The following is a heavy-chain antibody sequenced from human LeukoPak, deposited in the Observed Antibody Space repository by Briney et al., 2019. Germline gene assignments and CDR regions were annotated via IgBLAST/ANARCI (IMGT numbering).Heavy chain of an antibody. J-gene: IGHJ4*02. CDR1: GFIFRNYA. Sequence: GGSLKLSCAASGFIFRNYAMSWVRQAPGKGLEWVSAITGSGDTTYYADSVKGRFTISRDNSKNTLYVEMNTLRAEDTAVYYCAKWGDYDILTGYYVSDFWGQGTLVTVSS. V-gene: IGHV3-23*01. CDR2: ITGSGDTT. CDR3: AKWGDYDILTGYYVSDF. D-gene: IGHD3-9*01.